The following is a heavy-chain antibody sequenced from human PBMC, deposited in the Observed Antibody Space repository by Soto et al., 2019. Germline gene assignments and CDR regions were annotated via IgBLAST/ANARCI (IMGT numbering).Heavy chain of an antibody. CDR2: IYHSGCT. V-gene: IGHV4-30-2*01. J-gene: IGHJ4*01. D-gene: IGHD3-10*01. Sequence: SIPSEVSAGARSRGGYYWSWIRQPPEKGMEWIGYIYHSGCTLYNPSLKSRVTLSVDRSNVQFSLNLRAVPAADTAVYCCPGESGSGGINALFDYWGHGTLVTVAP. CDR3: PGESGSGGINALFDY. CDR1: AGARSRGGYY.